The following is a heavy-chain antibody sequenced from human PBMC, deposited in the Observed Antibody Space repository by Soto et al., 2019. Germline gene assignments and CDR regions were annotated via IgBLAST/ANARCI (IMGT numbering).Heavy chain of an antibody. J-gene: IGHJ4*02. CDR3: AKDKVKGYYGPGSYPDY. D-gene: IGHD3-10*01. CDR1: GFTFSSYA. CDR2: ISGSGGST. Sequence: PGLSLILSCAASGFTFSSYAMSWVRQAPGKGLEWVSAISGSGGSTYYADSVKGRFTISRDNSQNTLYLQMNSLRAEDTAVYYCAKDKVKGYYGPGSYPDYWCQGTLLTVSS. V-gene: IGHV3-23*01.